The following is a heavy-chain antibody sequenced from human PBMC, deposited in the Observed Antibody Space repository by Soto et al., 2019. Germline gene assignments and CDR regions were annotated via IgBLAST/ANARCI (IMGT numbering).Heavy chain of an antibody. J-gene: IGHJ4*02. CDR2: IYHSGST. D-gene: IGHD3-22*01. Sequence: PSETLSLTCGVSGQSISSDYYWGWIRQPPEKGLEWIGNIYHSGSTYYNPSLKSRVTISVDTSKNQFSLKLTSVTAADTAVYYCARERRFYDSSGYYYAAPDYSGQATLVTVPQ. CDR3: ARERRFYDSSGYYYAAPDY. V-gene: IGHV4-38-2*02. CDR1: GQSISSDYY.